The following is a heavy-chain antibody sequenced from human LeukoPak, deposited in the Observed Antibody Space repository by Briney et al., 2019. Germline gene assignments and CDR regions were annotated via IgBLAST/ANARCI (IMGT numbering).Heavy chain of an antibody. J-gene: IGHJ4*02. CDR3: ARGTGEGYSYGRYFFDY. Sequence: ASVKVSCKASGYTFTGYYMHWVRQAPGQGLQWMGWINPNSGGTNYAQKFQRRVTMTRDTSITTAYMILSSLTSDDTAVFYCARGTGEGYSYGRYFFDYWGQGTLVTVSS. D-gene: IGHD5-18*01. CDR2: INPNSGGT. CDR1: GYTFTGYY. V-gene: IGHV1-2*02.